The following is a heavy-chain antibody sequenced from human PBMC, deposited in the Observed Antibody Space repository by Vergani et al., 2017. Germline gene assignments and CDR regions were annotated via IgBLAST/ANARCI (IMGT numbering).Heavy chain of an antibody. Sequence: QLQLQESGPGLVRPSETLSLSCTVSGGSIDNTNYYWDWIRQPPGKGLEWIGSIYYSGSTYYHPSLKSRGTISVDTSKNQFSLKLSSVTAADTAVYYCAYCGGDCYSGFYFYYMDVWGEGTTVTVSS. V-gene: IGHV4-39*01. CDR3: AYCGGDCYSGFYFYYMDV. CDR2: IYYSGST. CDR1: GGSIDNTNYY. J-gene: IGHJ6*03. D-gene: IGHD2-21*01.